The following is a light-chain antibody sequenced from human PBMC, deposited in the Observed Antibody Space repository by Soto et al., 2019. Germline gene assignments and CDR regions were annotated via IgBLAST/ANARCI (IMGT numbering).Light chain of an antibody. CDR1: SSDVGGYNY. J-gene: IGLJ2*01. V-gene: IGLV2-14*01. CDR3: SSYTSSSTLVV. Sequence: QSALTQPASVSGSPGQSITISCTGTSSDVGGYNYVSWYQQHPGKAPKLMIYEVSNRPSGVSNRFSGSKSGNTASLTISGLQAEDEGDYYCSSYTSSSTLVVFGGGTNVTVL. CDR2: EVS.